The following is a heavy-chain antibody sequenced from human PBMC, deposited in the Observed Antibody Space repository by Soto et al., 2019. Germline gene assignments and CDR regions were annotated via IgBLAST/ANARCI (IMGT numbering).Heavy chain of an antibody. D-gene: IGHD3-22*01. CDR2: IYYSGST. CDR1: GGSISSGGYY. Sequence: SETLSLTCTVSGGSISSGGYYWSWIRQHPGKGLEWIGYIYYSGSTYYNPSLKSRVTISVDTSKNQFSLKLSSVTAADTAVYYCARVFYDSSGYRNDDAFDIWGQGTMVTVSS. CDR3: ARVFYDSSGYRNDDAFDI. V-gene: IGHV4-31*03. J-gene: IGHJ3*02.